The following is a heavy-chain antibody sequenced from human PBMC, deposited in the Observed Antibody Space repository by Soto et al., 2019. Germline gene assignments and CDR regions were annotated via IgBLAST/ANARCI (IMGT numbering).Heavy chain of an antibody. D-gene: IGHD1-26*01. CDR2: ITSSSDTI. J-gene: IGHJ4*02. Sequence: GGSLRLSCAASGFTFSSFHMNWVRQAPWRGLEWVAYITSSSDTIYYSDSVKGRFTISRDNGKNSLFLQMNSLRAEDTALYFCARFGIVEPYYFDYWGPGTLVTVSS. V-gene: IGHV3-48*01. CDR3: ARFGIVEPYYFDY. CDR1: GFTFSSFH.